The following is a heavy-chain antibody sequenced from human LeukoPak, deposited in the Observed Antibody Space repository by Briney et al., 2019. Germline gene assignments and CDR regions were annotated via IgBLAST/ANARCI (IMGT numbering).Heavy chain of an antibody. CDR2: ISGSGGST. V-gene: IGHV3-23*01. D-gene: IGHD5-12*01. J-gene: IGHJ6*03. CDR1: GFTFSSYS. CDR3: AKDRATIKPYYMDV. Sequence: GGSLRLSCAASGFTFSSYSMNWVRQAPGKGLEWVSAISGSGGSTYYADSVKGRFTISRDNSKNTLYLQMNSLRAEDTAVYYCAKDRATIKPYYMDVWGKGTTVTVSS.